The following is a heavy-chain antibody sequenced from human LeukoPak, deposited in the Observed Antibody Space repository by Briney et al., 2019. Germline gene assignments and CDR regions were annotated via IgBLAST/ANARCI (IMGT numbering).Heavy chain of an antibody. D-gene: IGHD6-19*01. Sequence: PSETLSLTCTVSGGSISSGDSYWSWIRQPPWKGLEWIGYIYYSGSTYYNPSLKSRVTISVDTSKNQFSLKLSSVTAADTAVYYCARVAVAGTKDCWGQGTLVTVSS. V-gene: IGHV4-30-4*08. CDR3: ARVAVAGTKDC. CDR2: IYYSGST. J-gene: IGHJ4*02. CDR1: GGSISSGDSY.